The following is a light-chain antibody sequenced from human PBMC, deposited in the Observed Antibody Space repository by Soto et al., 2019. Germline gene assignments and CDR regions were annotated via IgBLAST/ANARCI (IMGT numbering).Light chain of an antibody. J-gene: IGKJ1*01. CDR1: QSVTSSD. CDR2: DAS. CDR3: QQSGNSPTA. Sequence: EIVLTQSPGTLSLSPGERATLSCRASQSVTSSDLAWYQQKPGQAPRLLIYDASSRAAGIPDRFSGSGSGTGFTLTISRLEPEDFAVDYCQQSGNSPTAFGQGAKVEIK. V-gene: IGKV3-20*01.